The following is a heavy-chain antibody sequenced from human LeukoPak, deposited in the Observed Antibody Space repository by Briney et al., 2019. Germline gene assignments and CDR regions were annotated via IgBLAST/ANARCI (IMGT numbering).Heavy chain of an antibody. D-gene: IGHD3-22*01. Sequence: GGSLRLSCAASGFTFSSYWMSWVRQAPGKGLEWVANIKQDGSEKYYVDSVKGRFTISRDNAKNSLYLQMNSLRAEDTAVYYCARVDMIVVGTGYYFDYWGQGTLVTVSS. CDR2: IKQDGSEK. CDR3: ARVDMIVVGTGYYFDY. J-gene: IGHJ4*02. CDR1: GFTFSSYW. V-gene: IGHV3-7*01.